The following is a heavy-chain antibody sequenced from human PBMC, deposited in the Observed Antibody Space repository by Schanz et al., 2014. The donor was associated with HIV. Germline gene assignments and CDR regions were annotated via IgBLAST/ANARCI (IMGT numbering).Heavy chain of an antibody. CDR1: GFNVRSNY. V-gene: IGHV3-53*02. J-gene: IGHJ4*02. D-gene: IGHD3-22*01. CDR2: IFSGGDT. Sequence: VQLVETGGDLIQPGGSLRLSCSVSGFNVRSNYMTWVRQAPGKGLEWVSLIFSGGDTFYADSVRGRFSISKDNSKNTLYLQMNSLRADDTAVYYCARILDYYDSSGFDYWGQGTLVVVSS. CDR3: ARILDYYDSSGFDY.